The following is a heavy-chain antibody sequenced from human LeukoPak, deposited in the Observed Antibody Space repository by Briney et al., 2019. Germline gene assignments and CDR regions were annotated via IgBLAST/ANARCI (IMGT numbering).Heavy chain of an antibody. J-gene: IGHJ5*02. Sequence: GGSLRLSCAASGFTFSSYGMHWVRQAPGKGLEWVAFIRYDGSNKYYADSVKGRFTISRDNSKNTLYLQMNSLRAEDTAVYYCAKHRSGYYRTLFDPWGQGTLVTVSS. CDR3: AKHRSGYYRTLFDP. CDR2: IRYDGSNK. CDR1: GFTFSSYG. D-gene: IGHD3-3*01. V-gene: IGHV3-30*02.